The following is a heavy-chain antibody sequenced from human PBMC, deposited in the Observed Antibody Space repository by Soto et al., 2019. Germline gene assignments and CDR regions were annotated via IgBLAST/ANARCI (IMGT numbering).Heavy chain of an antibody. CDR3: XXXXXXXXXXXXXXXXXV. CDR2: ISGSGGST. Sequence: EVQLLESGGGLVQPGGSPRLSCAASGFTFSSYAMSWVRQAPXXXXXXXXXISGSGGSTYYADSVKGRFTISRDNSKNTLYLQMNSLRAXXXXXXXXXXXXXXXXXXXXXXXXXVWGQGTTVTVSS. V-gene: IGHV3-23*01. CDR1: GFTFSSYA. J-gene: IGHJ6*02.